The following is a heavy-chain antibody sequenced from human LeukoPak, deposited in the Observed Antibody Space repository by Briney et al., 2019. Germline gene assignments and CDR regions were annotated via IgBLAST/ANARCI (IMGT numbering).Heavy chain of an antibody. Sequence: PSETLSLTCAVSGWSFSGYYCSWICHPPRNGLERIWEMNHSGSTNYNPSLKSRVTISVDTSKNQFSLKLSSVTAADTAVYYCARDLRITIFGVVISNWFDPWGQGTLVTVSS. J-gene: IGHJ5*02. CDR3: ARDLRITIFGVVISNWFDP. CDR2: MNHSGST. CDR1: GWSFSGYY. D-gene: IGHD3-3*01. V-gene: IGHV4-34*01.